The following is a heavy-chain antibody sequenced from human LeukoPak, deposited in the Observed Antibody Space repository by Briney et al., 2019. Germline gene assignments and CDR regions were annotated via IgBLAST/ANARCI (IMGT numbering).Heavy chain of an antibody. CDR2: INHSGST. V-gene: IGHV4-34*01. Sequence: SETLSLTCAVYGGSFSGYYWSWIRQPPGKGLEWIGEINHSGSTNYNPSLKSRVTISVDTSKNQFSLKLSSVTAADTAVYYCARGRGCSSTSCYYYYYGMEVWGQGTTVTVSS. D-gene: IGHD2-2*01. CDR1: GGSFSGYY. CDR3: ARGRGCSSTSCYYYYYGMEV. J-gene: IGHJ6*02.